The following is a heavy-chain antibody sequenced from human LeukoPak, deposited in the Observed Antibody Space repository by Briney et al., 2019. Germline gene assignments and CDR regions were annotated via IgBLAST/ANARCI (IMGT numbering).Heavy chain of an antibody. D-gene: IGHD3-22*01. CDR3: ARDRAGYYDSSGPFDY. J-gene: IGHJ4*02. CDR2: ISYDGSNK. V-gene: IGHV3-30-3*01. CDR1: EFTFSTYA. Sequence: GGCLRLSCAASEFTFSTYAMHWVRQAPGKGLEWVAVISYDGSNKYYADSVKGRFTISRDNSKSTLYLQMNNLRADDTAVYSCARDRAGYYDSSGPFDYWGQGTLVTVSS.